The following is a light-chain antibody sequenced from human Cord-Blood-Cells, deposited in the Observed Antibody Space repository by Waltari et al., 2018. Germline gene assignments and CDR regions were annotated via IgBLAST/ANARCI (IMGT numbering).Light chain of an antibody. CDR2: GAA. Sequence: EIVLTQSPGTLSLSPGDRATLSCRASQSVSSSYLAWYQQKPGQAPRLLIYGAASRATCIPDRFSGSVSGTDFTLTISRLEPEDFAVYYCQQYGSSPPTFGQGTKLEIK. J-gene: IGKJ2*01. CDR1: QSVSSSY. V-gene: IGKV3-20*01. CDR3: QQYGSSPPT.